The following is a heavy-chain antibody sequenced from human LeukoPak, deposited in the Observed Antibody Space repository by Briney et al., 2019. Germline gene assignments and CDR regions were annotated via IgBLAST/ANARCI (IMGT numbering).Heavy chain of an antibody. J-gene: IGHJ4*02. Sequence: PGGSLRLSCAASGFTFSDYYMSWIRQAPGKGLEWISYISTRGTTIYYADSVKGRFAISRDNANNSLFLQMNSLRVEDTAVYYCVGGLGWLPDHWGQGTLVTVSS. CDR2: ISTRGTTI. V-gene: IGHV3-11*04. D-gene: IGHD5-12*01. CDR3: VGGLGWLPDH. CDR1: GFTFSDYY.